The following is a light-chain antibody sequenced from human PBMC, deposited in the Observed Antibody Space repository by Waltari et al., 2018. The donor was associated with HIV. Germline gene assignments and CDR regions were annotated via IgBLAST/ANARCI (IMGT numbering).Light chain of an antibody. CDR2: SSN. CDR3: AAWDDSRNAHVV. CDR1: NSTIGSNS. V-gene: IGLV1-44*01. J-gene: IGLJ2*01. Sequence: QSVLTQPPSASGTPGQRVTISCSGSNSTIGSNSVNWYQQLPGTAPKLLIYSSNQRPLWVPDRFSGSKSGTSASLAISGLQSEDEADYYCAAWDDSRNAHVVFGGGTKLTVL.